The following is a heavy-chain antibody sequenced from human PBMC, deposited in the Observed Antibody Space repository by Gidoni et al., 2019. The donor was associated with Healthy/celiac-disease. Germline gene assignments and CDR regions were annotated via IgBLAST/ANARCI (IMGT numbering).Heavy chain of an antibody. CDR3: ARGGDIVVVVAATQYNWFDP. D-gene: IGHD2-15*01. Sequence: QVQLVQSGAEVKKPGSSVKVSCKASGGTFSSYAISWVRQAPGQGLEWMGGIIPIFGTANYAQKFQGRVTITADKSTSTAYMELSSLRSEDTAVYYCARGGDIVVVVAATQYNWFDPWGQGTLVTVSS. V-gene: IGHV1-69*06. CDR1: GGTFSSYA. J-gene: IGHJ5*02. CDR2: IIPIFGTA.